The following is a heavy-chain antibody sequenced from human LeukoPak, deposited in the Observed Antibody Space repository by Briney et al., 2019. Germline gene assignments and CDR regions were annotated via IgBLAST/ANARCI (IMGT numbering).Heavy chain of an antibody. J-gene: IGHJ4*02. Sequence: GASVKVSCKPSGYTFTGYGFNWVRQAPGQGLEWMGWISTYNGNTNFAQKLQGRVTMTTDTSTSTAYMELRSLRSDDTAVYYCARDRGYCTNAVCPADYWGQGTLVTVSS. CDR1: GYTFTGYG. V-gene: IGHV1-18*01. CDR2: ISTYNGNT. CDR3: ARDRGYCTNAVCPADY. D-gene: IGHD2-8*01.